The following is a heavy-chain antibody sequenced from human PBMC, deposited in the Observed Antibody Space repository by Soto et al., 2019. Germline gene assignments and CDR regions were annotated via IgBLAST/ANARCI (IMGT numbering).Heavy chain of an antibody. J-gene: IGHJ6*02. V-gene: IGHV4-34*01. CDR1: GGSFSGYY. CDR3: ARGGEYSSSSAYYYYYGMDV. Sequence: ASETLSLTCAVYGGSFSGYYWSWIRQPPGKGLEWIGEINHSGSTNYNPPLKSRVTISVDTSKNQFSLKLSCVTAADTAVYYCARGGEYSSSSAYYYYYGMDVWGQGTTVTVSS. D-gene: IGHD6-6*01. CDR2: INHSGST.